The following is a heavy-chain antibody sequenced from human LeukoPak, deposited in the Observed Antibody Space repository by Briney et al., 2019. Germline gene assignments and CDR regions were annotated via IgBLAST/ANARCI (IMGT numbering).Heavy chain of an antibody. Sequence: GSLRLSCAASGFTFSNYWMSWVRQAPGKGLEWVANIKEDGSEKYYVDSVKGRFTISRDNAKNSLYLQMNSLRAEDTAVYYCARAKAARPGYYYYMDVWGKGTTVTVSS. CDR2: IKEDGSEK. V-gene: IGHV3-7*01. CDR3: ARAKAARPGYYYYMDV. D-gene: IGHD6-6*01. J-gene: IGHJ6*03. CDR1: GFTFSNYW.